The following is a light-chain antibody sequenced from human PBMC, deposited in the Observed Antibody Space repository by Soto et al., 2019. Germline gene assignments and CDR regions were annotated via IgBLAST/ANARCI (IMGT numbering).Light chain of an antibody. Sequence: QSVLTQPASVSGSPGQSITFSCTGTSNDIGGYNYVSWYQQHPGKAPKLMIFDVSNRPSGVSYRFSGSKSGNTASLTISGLQAEDEADYYCSSYTSSSTVLFGGGTKLTVL. V-gene: IGLV2-14*01. CDR1: SNDIGGYNY. CDR3: SSYTSSSTVL. J-gene: IGLJ2*01. CDR2: DVS.